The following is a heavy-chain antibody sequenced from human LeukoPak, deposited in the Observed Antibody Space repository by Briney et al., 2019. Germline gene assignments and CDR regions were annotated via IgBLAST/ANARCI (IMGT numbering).Heavy chain of an antibody. CDR1: GFTFTSYD. J-gene: IGHJ5*02. CDR3: VRDGEGVAISVNYWFDP. V-gene: IGHV1-8*01. D-gene: IGHD3-10*01. CDR2: MNPNNGNT. Sequence: ASVKVSCKASGFTFTSYDINWVRQTTGQGLEWMGWMNPNNGNTGYAQKFQGRVTMTRDTSISTAYMELWSLRSEDTAMYYCVRDGEGVAISVNYWFDPWGQGTLVTVSS.